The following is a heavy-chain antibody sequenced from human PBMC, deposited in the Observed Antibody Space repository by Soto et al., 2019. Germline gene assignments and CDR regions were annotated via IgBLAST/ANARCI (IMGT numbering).Heavy chain of an antibody. V-gene: IGHV3-23*01. J-gene: IGHJ4*02. D-gene: IGHD6-6*01. CDR3: ATRVPYSSSFPCLDY. CDR1: GFSFSSYG. CDR2: ISDTGGDT. Sequence: EVQLLESGGGLVQPGGSLRLSCAASGFSFSSYGMTWVRQARGKGLEWVSSISDTGGDTYYADSVKGRFIISRDNSKNTLYMQMNGLRGDDTAVYYCATRVPYSSSFPCLDYWGQGILVTVSS.